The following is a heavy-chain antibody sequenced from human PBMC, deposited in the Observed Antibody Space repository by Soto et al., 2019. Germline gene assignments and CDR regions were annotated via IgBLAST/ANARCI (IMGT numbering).Heavy chain of an antibody. Sequence: PGESLKISCKGSGYSFTSYWISWVRQMPGKGLEWMGRIDPSDSYTNYSPSFQGHVTISADKSISTAYLQWSSLKASDTAMYYCARFDYLNYYYSGMDVWGQGTTVTVSS. J-gene: IGHJ6*02. D-gene: IGHD3-9*01. V-gene: IGHV5-10-1*01. CDR3: ARFDYLNYYYSGMDV. CDR2: IDPSDSYT. CDR1: GYSFTSYW.